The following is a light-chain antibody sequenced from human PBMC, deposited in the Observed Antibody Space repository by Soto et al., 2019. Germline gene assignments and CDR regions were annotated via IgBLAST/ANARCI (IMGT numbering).Light chain of an antibody. Sequence: QSALTQPASESGSPGQSIPVSCTGTSSDVGGYKCVSWYQHHPGRAPKLIIYEVNNRPSGVSHRFSGSKSGNTASLTISGLQPEDEADYYCSSYATSSTLVFGTGTKLTVL. V-gene: IGLV2-14*01. CDR2: EVN. CDR1: SSDVGGYKC. J-gene: IGLJ1*01. CDR3: SSYATSSTLV.